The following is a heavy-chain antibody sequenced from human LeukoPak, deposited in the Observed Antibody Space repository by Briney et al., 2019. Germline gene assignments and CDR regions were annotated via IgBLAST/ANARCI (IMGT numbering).Heavy chain of an antibody. CDR2: INHSGST. V-gene: IGHV4-34*01. CDR1: GGSFSGYY. Sequence: PSETLSLTCAVYGGSFSGYYWSWIRQPPGKGLEWIGEINHSGSTNYNPSLKSRVTISVDTSKNQFSLKLSSVTAADTAVYYCARGLWNYILWGQGTLVTVSS. J-gene: IGHJ4*02. CDR3: ARGLWNYIL. D-gene: IGHD1-7*01.